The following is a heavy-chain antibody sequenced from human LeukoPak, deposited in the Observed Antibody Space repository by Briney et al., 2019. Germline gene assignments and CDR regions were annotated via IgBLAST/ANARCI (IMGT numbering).Heavy chain of an antibody. V-gene: IGHV3-48*02. J-gene: IGHJ4*02. Sequence: GGSLTLSCAAAGFTLSSYSMNCVRQAPGKELEWVSYISSSSSTIYYADSLKGRFTISRDKAKKSLYLQMNSLRDEDTAVYYCARGVRYLDYWGQGTLVTVSS. CDR2: ISSSSSTI. D-gene: IGHD3-10*01. CDR3: ARGVRYLDY. CDR1: GFTLSSYS.